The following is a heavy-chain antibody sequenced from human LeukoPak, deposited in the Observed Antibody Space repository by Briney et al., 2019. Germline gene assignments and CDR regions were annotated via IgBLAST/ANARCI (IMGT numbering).Heavy chain of an antibody. CDR3: ARDSGGIWFDP. V-gene: IGHV4-59*01. CDR1: GGSISSYY. CDR2: IYYSGST. Sequence: SETLSLTCPVSGGSISSYYWSWIRQPPGKGLEWIGYIYYSGSTNYNPSLKSRVTISVDTSKNQFSLKLRSVTAADTAVYYWARDSGGIWFDPWGQGTLVTVSS. J-gene: IGHJ5*02. D-gene: IGHD2-15*01.